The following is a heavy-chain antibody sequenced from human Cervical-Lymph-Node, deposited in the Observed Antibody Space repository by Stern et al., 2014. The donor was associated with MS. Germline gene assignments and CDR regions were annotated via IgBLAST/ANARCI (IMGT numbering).Heavy chain of an antibody. J-gene: IGHJ6*02. D-gene: IGHD2-2*01. CDR3: ASAHPATRRGYKGMNV. CDR1: GGTFRNFA. Sequence: VQLVQSGSEVTKPGSSVNVTCKASGGTFRNFAVNWVRQAPGPGIEWVGGILPVFGTAYYAQKFQGRLTIISHEYTNKVYMDMSSLTTDDTAAYFCASAHPATRRGYKGMNVWGQGTPIAVSS. V-gene: IGHV1-69*01. CDR2: ILPVFGTA.